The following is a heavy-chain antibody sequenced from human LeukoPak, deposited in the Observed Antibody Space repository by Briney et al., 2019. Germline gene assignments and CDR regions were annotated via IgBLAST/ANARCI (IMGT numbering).Heavy chain of an antibody. CDR1: GFSFSNAW. J-gene: IGHJ4*02. V-gene: IGHV3-15*01. CDR3: TNTVTQAPVGY. CDR2: IKRKTDGGTT. Sequence: GGSLRLSCAASGFSFSNAWMSWVRQAPGKGLEWVGRIKRKTDGGTTDYAAPVKGRFTISRDDSKNTLYLQMNSLKTEDTAVYYCTNTVTQAPVGYWGQGTLVTVSS. D-gene: IGHD4-17*01.